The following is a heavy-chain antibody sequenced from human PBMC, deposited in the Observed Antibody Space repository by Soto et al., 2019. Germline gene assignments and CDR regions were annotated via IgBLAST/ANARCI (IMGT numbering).Heavy chain of an antibody. V-gene: IGHV1-18*04. J-gene: IGHJ4*02. CDR1: GYTFPSYG. Sequence: ASVKVSCKASGYTFPSYGISWVRQAPGQGLEWMGWISGYNGDTNHAQKLQGRVTMTTDTSTSTAYMELRSLRSDDTAVYYCARAPQTVAGAGIWYWGQGTLVTVSS. CDR3: ARAPQTVAGAGIWY. D-gene: IGHD6-13*01. CDR2: ISGYNGDT.